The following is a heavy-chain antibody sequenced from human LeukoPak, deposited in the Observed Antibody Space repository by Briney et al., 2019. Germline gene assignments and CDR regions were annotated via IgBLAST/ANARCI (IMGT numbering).Heavy chain of an antibody. CDR3: ARDRIYYNILTGYVPLDF. CDR1: GFTFSDFW. V-gene: IGHV3-7*01. D-gene: IGHD3-9*01. J-gene: IGHJ4*02. Sequence: GGSLRLSCAASGFTFSDFWMTWVRQAPGKGLEWVANIKQDGSEKFYVDSVKGRFTISRDNTKASVYLQMGSLRAEDTAVYFCARDRIYYNILTGYVPLDFWGQGTLVTVSS. CDR2: IKQDGSEK.